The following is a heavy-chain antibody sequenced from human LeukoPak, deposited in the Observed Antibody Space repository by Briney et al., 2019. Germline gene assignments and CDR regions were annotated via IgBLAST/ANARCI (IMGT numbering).Heavy chain of an antibody. V-gene: IGHV3-53*01. CDR2: IYSGGST. D-gene: IGHD4-17*01. Sequence: GGSLRLSCAASGFTVSSNYMSWVRQAPGKGLEWVSVIYSGGSTYYADSVKGRFTISRDNSKNTLYLQMNSLRVEDTAVYYCASHDYGDYVHFDYWGRGTLVTVSS. J-gene: IGHJ4*02. CDR1: GFTVSSNY. CDR3: ASHDYGDYVHFDY.